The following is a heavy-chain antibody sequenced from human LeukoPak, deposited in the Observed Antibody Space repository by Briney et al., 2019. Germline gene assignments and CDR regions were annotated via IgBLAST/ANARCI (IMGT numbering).Heavy chain of an antibody. CDR1: RFTFSGYA. V-gene: IGHV3-23*01. CDR3: AKARGYCSGGTCYSGFDY. CDR2: ITGSGDTT. D-gene: IGHD2-15*01. Sequence: SGGSLRLSCAASRFTFSGYAMSWVRQAPGKGLEWVSTITGSGDTTYYADSVKGRFTISRDNSKNTLYLQMNSLRAEDTAVSYCAKARGYCSGGTCYSGFDYWGQGTLVTVSS. J-gene: IGHJ4*02.